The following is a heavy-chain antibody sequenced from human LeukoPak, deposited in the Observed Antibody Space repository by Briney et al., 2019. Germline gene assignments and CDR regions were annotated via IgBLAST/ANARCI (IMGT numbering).Heavy chain of an antibody. CDR2: ISWSSGSI. CDR1: GFTFDDYA. Sequence: GRSLRLSCAASGFTFDDYAMHWVRQAPGKGLEWVSGISWSSGSIGYADSVKGRFTISRDNAKNSLYLQMNSLRAEDTAVYYCASGTYSSDSGDYWGQGTLVTVSS. CDR3: ASGTYSSDSGDY. D-gene: IGHD6-19*01. V-gene: IGHV3-9*01. J-gene: IGHJ4*02.